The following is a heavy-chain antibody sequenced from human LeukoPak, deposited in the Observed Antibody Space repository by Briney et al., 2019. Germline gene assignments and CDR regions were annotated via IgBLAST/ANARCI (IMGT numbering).Heavy chain of an antibody. D-gene: IGHD2-2*01. CDR2: INQGGTEK. CDR3: ARDGPPAGLYFDD. CDR1: GFTFNTFW. Sequence: PGGSLILSCAASGFTFNTFWMNWVRQAPGKGLEGVASINQGGTEKYYLDSVKGRFTISRDNAKNSLYLQMYPLKAEDTAVYYCARDGPPAGLYFDDWGQGTLVTVSS. V-gene: IGHV3-7*01. J-gene: IGHJ4*02.